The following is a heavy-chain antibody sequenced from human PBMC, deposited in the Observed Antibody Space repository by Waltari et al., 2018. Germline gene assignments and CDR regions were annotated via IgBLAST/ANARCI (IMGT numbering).Heavy chain of an antibody. D-gene: IGHD1-26*01. CDR2: IWYDGSNK. J-gene: IGHJ6*03. CDR3: ARASDLYYYMDV. CDR1: GFTFSSYG. V-gene: IGHV3-33*01. Sequence: QVQLVDSGGGVVQPGRSLRLSCAASGFTFSSYGMHWVRQAPGKGLEWVAVIWYDGSNKYSADTVKGRFTISRDNSKNTLYLQMNSLRAEDTAVYYCARASDLYYYMDVWGKGTTVTVSS.